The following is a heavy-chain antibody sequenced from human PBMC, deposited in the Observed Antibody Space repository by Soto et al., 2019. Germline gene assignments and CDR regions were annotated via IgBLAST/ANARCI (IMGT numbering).Heavy chain of an antibody. CDR3: ATQWAVAGLYYFDY. J-gene: IGHJ4*02. CDR1: GYTLTELS. V-gene: IGHV1-24*01. D-gene: IGHD6-19*01. Sequence: ASVKVSCKVSGYTLTELSMHWVRQAPGKGLEWMGGFDPEDGETIYAQKFQGRVTMTEDTSTDTAYMELSSLRSEDTAVYYCATQWAVAGLYYFDYWGQGTLVTVSS. CDR2: FDPEDGET.